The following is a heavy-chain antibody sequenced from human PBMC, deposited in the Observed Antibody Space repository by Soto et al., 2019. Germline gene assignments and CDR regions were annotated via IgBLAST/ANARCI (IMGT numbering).Heavy chain of an antibody. Sequence: VGSLRLSCAASGFTFSSYAMSWVRQAPGKGLEWVSAISGSGGSTYYADSVKGRFTISRDNSKNTLYLQMNSLRAEDTAVYYCARERIIEYSSSSSWFDPWGQGTLVTVSS. CDR1: GFTFSSYA. V-gene: IGHV3-23*01. D-gene: IGHD6-6*01. CDR3: ARERIIEYSSSSSWFDP. CDR2: ISGSGGST. J-gene: IGHJ5*02.